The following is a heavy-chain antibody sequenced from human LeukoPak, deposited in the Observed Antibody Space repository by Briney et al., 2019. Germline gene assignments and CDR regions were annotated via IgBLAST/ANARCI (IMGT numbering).Heavy chain of an antibody. CDR2: IYYSGST. V-gene: IGHV4-59*08. CDR1: GGSISSYY. Sequence: PSETLSLTCTVSGGSISSYYWSWIRQPPGKGLEWIGYIYYSGSTNYNPSLKSRVTISVDTSKNQFSLKLSSVTAADTAVYYCARMYDFWSGFDYWGQGTLVTVSS. J-gene: IGHJ4*02. CDR3: ARMYDFWSGFDY. D-gene: IGHD3-3*01.